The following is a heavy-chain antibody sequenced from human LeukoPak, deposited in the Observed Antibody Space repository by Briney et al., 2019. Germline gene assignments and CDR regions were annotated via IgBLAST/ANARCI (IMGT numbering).Heavy chain of an antibody. CDR1: GFTFSRYA. V-gene: IGHV3-7*01. CDR2: INQDGSEK. D-gene: IGHD6-13*01. J-gene: IGHJ4*02. Sequence: GSLRLSCAASGFTFSRYAMNWVRQAPGKGLEWVANINQDGSEKYYVDSVKGRFTISRDNAKNSLYLQMNSLRAEDTAVYYCARDRVWTVLYWGQGTLVTVSS. CDR3: ARDRVWTVLY.